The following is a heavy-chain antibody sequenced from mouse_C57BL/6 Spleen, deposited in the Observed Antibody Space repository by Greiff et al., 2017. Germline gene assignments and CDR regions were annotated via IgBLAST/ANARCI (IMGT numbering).Heavy chain of an antibody. D-gene: IGHD1-1*01. CDR2: IYPRDGST. J-gene: IGHJ2*01. V-gene: IGHV1-78*01. CDR3: ARGGYYYGSSYVDY. CDR1: GYTFTDHT. Sequence: QVQLQQSDAELVKPGASVKISCKVSGYTFTDHTIHWMKQRPEQGLEWIGYIYPRDGSTKNNEKFKGKATLTADKSSSTAYMQLNSLASEDSAVDFCARGGYYYGSSYVDYWGQGTTRTVSS.